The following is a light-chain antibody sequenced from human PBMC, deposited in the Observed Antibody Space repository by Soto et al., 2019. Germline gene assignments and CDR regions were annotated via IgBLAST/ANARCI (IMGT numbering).Light chain of an antibody. Sequence: EIVMTQSPATLSVSPGERATLSCRASQSVSSNLAWYQQKPGQAPSLLLYGASTRATDIPARFSGSGSGTEFTLTISSRQSEDFAVYYCQQYNNWPHTFGQGTKVEIK. J-gene: IGKJ1*01. CDR1: QSVSSN. CDR2: GAS. V-gene: IGKV3-15*01. CDR3: QQYNNWPHT.